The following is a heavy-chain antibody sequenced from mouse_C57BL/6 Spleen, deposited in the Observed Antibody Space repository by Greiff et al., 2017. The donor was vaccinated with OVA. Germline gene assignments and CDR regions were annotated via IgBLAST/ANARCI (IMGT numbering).Heavy chain of an antibody. J-gene: IGHJ3*01. D-gene: IGHD1-1*01. V-gene: IGHV1-62-2*01. CDR3: ARHEDRYYGSSAWFAY. CDR2: FYPGSGSI. Sequence: VQLQQSGAELVKPGASVNLSCKASGYTFTEYTLHWVKQRSGQGLEWIGWFYPGSGSIKYNEKFKDKATLTADKSSSTVYMELSRLTSEDSAVYFCARHEDRYYGSSAWFAYWGQGTLVTVSA. CDR1: GYTFTEYT.